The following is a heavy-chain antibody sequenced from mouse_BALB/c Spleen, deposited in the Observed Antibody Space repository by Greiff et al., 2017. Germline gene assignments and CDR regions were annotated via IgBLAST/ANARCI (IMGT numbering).Heavy chain of an antibody. CDR1: GYAFSSYW. CDR3: ARTGTVVATGDYFDY. CDR2: IYPGDGDT. V-gene: IGHV1-80*01. Sequence: QVQLQQSGAELVRPGTSVKISCKASGYAFSSYWMNWVKQRPGQGLEWIGQIYPGDGDTNYNGKFKGKATLTADKSSSTAYMQLSSLTSEDSAVYFCARTGTVVATGDYFDYWGQGTTLTVSS. J-gene: IGHJ2*01. D-gene: IGHD1-1*01.